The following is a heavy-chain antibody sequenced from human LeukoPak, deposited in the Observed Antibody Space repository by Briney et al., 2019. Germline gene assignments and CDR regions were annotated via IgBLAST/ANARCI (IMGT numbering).Heavy chain of an antibody. V-gene: IGHV4-30-4*07. CDR3: ARDWDDAFDI. J-gene: IGHJ3*02. CDR1: GGSISSGGYS. Sequence: PSETLSLTCAVSGGSISSGGYSWSWIRQPPGKGLEWIGYIYYSGSTYYNPSLKSRVTISVDTSKNQFSLKLSSVTAADTAVYYCARDWDDAFDIWGQGTMVTVSS. CDR2: IYYSGST. D-gene: IGHD1-26*01.